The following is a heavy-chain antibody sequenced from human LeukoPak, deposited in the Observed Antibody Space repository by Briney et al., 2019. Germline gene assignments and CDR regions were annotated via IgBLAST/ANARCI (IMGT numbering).Heavy chain of an antibody. CDR2: INHSGST. CDR1: GGSFSGYY. V-gene: IGHV4-34*01. J-gene: IGHJ1*01. CDR3: ARGSMGYSSSWYEGVVYFQH. D-gene: IGHD6-13*01. Sequence: SETLSLTCAVYGGSFSGYYWSWIRQPPGKGLEWIGEINHSGSTNYNPSLKSRVTISVDTSKNQFSLKLSSVTAADTAVYYCARGSMGYSSSWYEGVVYFQHWGQGTLVTVSS.